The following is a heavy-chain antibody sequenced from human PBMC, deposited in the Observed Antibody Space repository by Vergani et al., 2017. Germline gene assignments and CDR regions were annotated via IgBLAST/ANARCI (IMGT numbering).Heavy chain of an antibody. V-gene: IGHV3-30*04. CDR2: ISYDGSNK. J-gene: IGHJ6*03. D-gene: IGHD3-16*02. CDR1: GFTFSSYA. Sequence: QVQLVESGGGVVQPGRSLRLSCAASGFTFSSYAMHWVRQAPGKGLEWVAVISYDGSNKYYADSVKGRFTISRDNSKNTLYLQMNSLRAEDTAVYYCARAVRDYIWGSHLGYYMDVWGKGTTVTVSS. CDR3: ARAVRDYIWGSHLGYYMDV.